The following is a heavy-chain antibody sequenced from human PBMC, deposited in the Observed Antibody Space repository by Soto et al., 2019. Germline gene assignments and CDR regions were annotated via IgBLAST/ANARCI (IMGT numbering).Heavy chain of an antibody. V-gene: IGHV3-23*01. CDR3: AKLPYYTSGSSYNGIKRTGFIVLDV. CDR2: LSGGGGST. Sequence: DVQLLESGGGLVQPGGSLRLACAASGFTFSNYAMSWVRQAPGKGLEWVSGLSGGGGSTYYADSVKGRFTISRDNSKNTLYLQMNSLRGEDTALYYCAKLPYYTSGSSYNGIKRTGFIVLDVWGQGTTVTVSS. D-gene: IGHD3-10*01. J-gene: IGHJ6*02. CDR1: GFTFSNYA.